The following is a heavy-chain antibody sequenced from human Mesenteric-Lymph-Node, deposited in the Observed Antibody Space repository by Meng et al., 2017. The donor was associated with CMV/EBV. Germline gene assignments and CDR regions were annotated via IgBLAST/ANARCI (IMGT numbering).Heavy chain of an antibody. D-gene: IGHD3-16*01. CDR2: ISTYNGKT. V-gene: IGHV1-18*01. CDR3: ATDEGVSPNWFDP. J-gene: IGHJ5*02. CDR1: GGSLSSNS. Sequence: ASVKVSCKASGGSLSSNSINWMRQAPGQGLEWMGWISTYNGKTFYAEKFQGRFTMTTDTSTSTAYTELRSLRFDDTAVYYCATDEGVSPNWFDPWGQGTLVTVSS.